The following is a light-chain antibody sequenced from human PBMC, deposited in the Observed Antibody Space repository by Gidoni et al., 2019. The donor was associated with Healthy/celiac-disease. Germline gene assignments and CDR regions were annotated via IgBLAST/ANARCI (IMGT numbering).Light chain of an antibody. CDR2: WAS. CDR3: QQYYSTPIT. J-gene: IGKJ5*01. V-gene: IGKV4-1*01. Sequence: ILINQSPYSLAVSLGERATINFKSSQSVLYSSNNKNYLAWYQQKPGKPPKLLIYWASTRESGVPDRFSGSGSGTDFTLTISSLQAEDVAVYYCQQYYSTPITFGQGTRLEIK. CDR1: QSVLYSSNNKNY.